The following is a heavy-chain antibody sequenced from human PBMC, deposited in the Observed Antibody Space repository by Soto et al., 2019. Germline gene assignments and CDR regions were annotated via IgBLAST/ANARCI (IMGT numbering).Heavy chain of an antibody. CDR3: ARTAYYYGSGSYAYYYGMDV. CDR1: GYTFTSYD. V-gene: IGHV1-8*01. D-gene: IGHD3-10*01. J-gene: IGHJ6*02. CDR2: MNPNSGNT. Sequence: ASVKVSCTASGYTFTSYDINWVRQATGQGLEWMGWMNPNSGNTGYAQKFQGRVTMTRNTSISTAYMELSSLRSEDTAVYYCARTAYYYGSGSYAYYYGMDVWGQGTTVTVSS.